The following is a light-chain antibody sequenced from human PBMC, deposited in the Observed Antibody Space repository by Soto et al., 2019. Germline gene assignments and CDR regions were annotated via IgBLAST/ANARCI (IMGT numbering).Light chain of an antibody. CDR1: SRDVGGYNY. CDR2: EVS. Sequence: QSALTQPPSASGSPGQSVTISCTGTSRDVGGYNYVSWYQQHPGKAPKLMIYEVSNRPSGVPDRFAGSKAGNTASLTVSGLQAEDEADYYCSSYAGSNNVFGTGTKLTVL. J-gene: IGLJ1*01. V-gene: IGLV2-8*01. CDR3: SSYAGSNNV.